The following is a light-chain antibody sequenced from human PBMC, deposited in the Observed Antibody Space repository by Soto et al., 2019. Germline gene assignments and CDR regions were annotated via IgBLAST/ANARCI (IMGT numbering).Light chain of an antibody. CDR1: QSVSNW. J-gene: IGKJ1*01. Sequence: DIQMTQSPSSVSASVGDRVTITCRASQSVSNWLAWYQQKPGKAPTLLIYAASTLHTGVPSRFSGSGSGTDFSLTISNLQPEDSASYYCLPSSKFPRTFGQGTKVEIK. CDR3: LPSSKFPRT. CDR2: AAS. V-gene: IGKV1-12*01.